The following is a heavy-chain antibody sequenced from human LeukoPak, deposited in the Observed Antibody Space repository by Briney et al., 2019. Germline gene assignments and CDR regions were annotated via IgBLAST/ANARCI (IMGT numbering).Heavy chain of an antibody. V-gene: IGHV4-59*01. CDR1: GGSISSYY. D-gene: IGHD6-13*01. CDR3: ARASWYSSSWYPLDY. J-gene: IGHJ4*02. Sequence: SETLSLTCTVSGGSISSYYWSWIRQPPGKGLEWIGYIYYSGSTNYNPSLKSRVTISVDTSKNQFSLKLSSVTAADTAVYYCARASWYSSSWYPLDYWGQGTLVTVSS. CDR2: IYYSGST.